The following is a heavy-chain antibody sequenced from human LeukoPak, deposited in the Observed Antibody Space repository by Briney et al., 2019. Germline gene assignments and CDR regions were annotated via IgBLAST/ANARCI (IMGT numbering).Heavy chain of an antibody. CDR1: GGSISSSDYS. V-gene: IGHV4-61*08. CDR3: ARVGYTYGPFDY. D-gene: IGHD5-18*01. CDR2: VYYSGST. J-gene: IGHJ4*02. Sequence: SETLSLTCTVSGGSISSSDYSWGWIRQPPGKGLEWIGYVYYSGSTNYNPSLKSRVTISVDTSKNQISLKLSSVTAADTAVYYCARVGYTYGPFDYWGQGTLVTVSS.